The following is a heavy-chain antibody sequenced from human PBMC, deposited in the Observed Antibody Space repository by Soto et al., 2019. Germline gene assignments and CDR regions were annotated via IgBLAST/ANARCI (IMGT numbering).Heavy chain of an antibody. V-gene: IGHV4-39*01. CDR1: GVSISSSSDY. J-gene: IGHJ6*03. CDR3: VRPVNFYYYYMDV. CDR2: IFYSGST. Sequence: QPQLQESGPGLVKPSETLSLTCTVSGVSISSSSDYWGWIRQPPGKGLEWIGSIFYSGSTYYNPSLESRVTISIDTSKNQFSLKLSSVTAADTAVYYCVRPVNFYYYYMDVWGKGTTVNVSS.